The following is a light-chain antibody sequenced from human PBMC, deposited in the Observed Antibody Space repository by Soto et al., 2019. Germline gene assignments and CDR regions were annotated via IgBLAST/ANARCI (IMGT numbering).Light chain of an antibody. J-gene: IGKJ2*01. Sequence: DIQITQSPSSVSASVGDRVTITCRASQDISTLLAWYQQKPGKAPKLLISAASTLQSGVPSRFSGSGSGTDITLTISSLQPEDFATFYCQQAKGFPPTFGQGTKVEIK. V-gene: IGKV1-12*01. CDR1: QDISTL. CDR2: AAS. CDR3: QQAKGFPPT.